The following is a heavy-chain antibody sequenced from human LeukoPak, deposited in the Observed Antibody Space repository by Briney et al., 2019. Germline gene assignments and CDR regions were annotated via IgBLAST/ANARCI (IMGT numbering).Heavy chain of an antibody. Sequence: SQTLSITCTVSGGSISSGGYYWSWIRQHPGKGLEWIGYIYYSGSTYYNPSLKSRVTISVDTSKNQFSLKLSSVTAADTAVYYCARAIRYYLGNWFDPWGQGTLVTVSS. J-gene: IGHJ5*02. V-gene: IGHV4-31*03. D-gene: IGHD3-10*01. CDR1: GGSISSGGYY. CDR3: ARAIRYYLGNWFDP. CDR2: IYYSGST.